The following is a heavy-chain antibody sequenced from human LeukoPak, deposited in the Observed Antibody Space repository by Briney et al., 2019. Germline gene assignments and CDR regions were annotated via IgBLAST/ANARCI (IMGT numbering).Heavy chain of an antibody. Sequence: PGGSLRLSCAASGFTFSSFGMNWVRQAPGKGLEWVANIKQDGSEKYYVDSVKGRFTISRDNAKNSLYLQMNSLRAEDTAVYYCARGMNTERVYYYYMDVWGKGTTVTVSS. D-gene: IGHD4-11*01. CDR3: ARGMNTERVYYYYMDV. CDR1: GFTFSSFG. J-gene: IGHJ6*03. CDR2: IKQDGSEK. V-gene: IGHV3-7*01.